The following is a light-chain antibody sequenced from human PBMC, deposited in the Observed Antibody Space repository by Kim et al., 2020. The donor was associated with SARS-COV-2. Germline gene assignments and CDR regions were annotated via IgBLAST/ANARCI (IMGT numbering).Light chain of an antibody. CDR3: SSRGSSGASYV. CDR1: SLRRYY. Sequence: SSELTQDPAVSVALGQTVRITCQGDSLRRYYASWYQQRPGQAPVVVIYAKNNRPSGIPDRFSGSSAGNTASLTITGAQAEDEADYYCSSRGSSGASYVFGTGTKVTVL. CDR2: AKN. V-gene: IGLV3-19*01. J-gene: IGLJ1*01.